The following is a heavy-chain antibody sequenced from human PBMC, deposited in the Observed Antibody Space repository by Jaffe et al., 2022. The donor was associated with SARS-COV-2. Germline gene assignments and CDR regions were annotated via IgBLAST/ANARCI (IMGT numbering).Heavy chain of an antibody. J-gene: IGHJ4*02. V-gene: IGHV4-59*11. Sequence: QVQLQESGPGLVKPSETLSLTCTVSGVSISSHYWTWIRQPPGKGLEWIGYMHSSGNTNCNPSLKSRVTISGDTSKNQFSLKLSSVTAADTAVYYCARIVYYDGTGHYYVDYWGQGTLVTVSS. CDR1: GVSISSHY. CDR3: ARIVYYDGTGHYYVDY. CDR2: MHSSGNT. D-gene: IGHD3-22*01.